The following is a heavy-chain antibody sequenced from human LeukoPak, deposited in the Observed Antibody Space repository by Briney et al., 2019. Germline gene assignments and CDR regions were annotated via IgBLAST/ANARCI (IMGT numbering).Heavy chain of an antibody. J-gene: IGHJ4*02. CDR2: IKQDGSEK. Sequence: GGSLGLSCAASGFTFSSYWMSWVRQAPGKGLEWVANIKQDGSEKYYVDSVKGRFTISRDNAKNSLYLQMNSLRAEDTAVYYCAREGSNYYFDYWGQGTLVTVSS. CDR1: GFTFSSYW. V-gene: IGHV3-7*01. D-gene: IGHD4-11*01. CDR3: AREGSNYYFDY.